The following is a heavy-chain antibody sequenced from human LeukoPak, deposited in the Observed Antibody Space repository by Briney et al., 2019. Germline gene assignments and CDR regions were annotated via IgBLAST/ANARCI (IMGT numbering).Heavy chain of an antibody. Sequence: GGSLRLSCAASGFTFSSYSMNWVRQAPGKGLEWVSSISSSSSYIYYADSVKGRFTISRDNAKNSLYLQMNSLRAEDTAVYYCARDRRTYYYDSSGFYYFDYWGQGTLVTVSS. V-gene: IGHV3-21*01. CDR3: ARDRRTYYYDSSGFYYFDY. D-gene: IGHD3-22*01. CDR2: ISSSSSYI. J-gene: IGHJ4*02. CDR1: GFTFSSYS.